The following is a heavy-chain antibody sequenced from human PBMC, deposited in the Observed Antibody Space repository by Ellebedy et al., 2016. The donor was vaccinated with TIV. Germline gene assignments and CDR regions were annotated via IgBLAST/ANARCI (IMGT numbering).Heavy chain of an antibody. V-gene: IGHV1-3*01. CDR2: INAGNGNT. J-gene: IGHJ4*02. Sequence: ASVKVSCKASGYTFTSYAMHWVRQAPGQRLEWMGWINAGNGNTKYSQKFQGRVTITRDTSASTAYMELSSLRSEDTAVYYCARGWPRYGDYDTGEIDYWGQGTLVTVSS. CDR1: GYTFTSYA. CDR3: ARGWPRYGDYDTGEIDY. D-gene: IGHD4-17*01.